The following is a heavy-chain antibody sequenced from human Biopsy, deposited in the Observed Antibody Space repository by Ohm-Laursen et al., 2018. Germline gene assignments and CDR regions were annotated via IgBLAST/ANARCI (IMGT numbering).Heavy chain of an antibody. J-gene: IGHJ4*02. CDR2: ISANSGNT. V-gene: IGHV1-18*01. CDR1: GGPSSNYA. D-gene: IGHD6-19*01. CDR3: ARGMAVAVTLYYFDY. Sequence: ASVKVSCKASGGPSSNYAFGWVRQAPGQGLEWMGWISANSGNTNYAQKFQGRVTMTADTSTSTAYMELRSLTSDDTAIYYCARGMAVAVTLYYFDYWGQGSLLTVSS.